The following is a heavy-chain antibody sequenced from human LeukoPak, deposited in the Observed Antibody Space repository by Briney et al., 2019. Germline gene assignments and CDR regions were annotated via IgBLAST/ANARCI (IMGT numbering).Heavy chain of an antibody. V-gene: IGHV3-64D*06. D-gene: IGHD4-11*01. CDR2: IGTNEGDT. J-gene: IGHJ4*02. CDR3: VQTTVEK. Sequence: PGGSLRLSCAASGFTFSRYWMYWVRQAPGKGLQYVSVIGTNEGDTYYADSVKGRFTISRDNSKNTLYLQMSSLRPEDTAVYYCVQTTVEKWGQGTLVTVAS. CDR1: GFTFSRYW.